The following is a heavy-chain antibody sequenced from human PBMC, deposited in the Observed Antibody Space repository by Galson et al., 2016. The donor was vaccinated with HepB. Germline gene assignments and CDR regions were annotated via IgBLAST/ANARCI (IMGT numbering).Heavy chain of an antibody. J-gene: IGHJ2*01. CDR2: IFYTGIT. CDR1: GGSVSSGHYY. CDR3: ARGGLVNSYWYFDL. V-gene: IGHV4-61*01. Sequence: SETLSLTCDVSGGSVSSGHYYWSWIRQPPGQGLEWIGYIFYTGITNYNSSLKSRVTISVDTSKNQFSLKVNSVTAADTALYYCARGGLVNSYWYFDLRGRGTLVTVSS. D-gene: IGHD3/OR15-3a*01.